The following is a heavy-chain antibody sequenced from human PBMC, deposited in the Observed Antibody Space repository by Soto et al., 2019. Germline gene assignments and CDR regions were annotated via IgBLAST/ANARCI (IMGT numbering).Heavy chain of an antibody. V-gene: IGHV5-51*01. CDR3: AAYSSGWTHYFDY. CDR1: GYSFTSYW. CDR2: IYPGDSDT. J-gene: IGHJ4*02. Sequence: PGESLKISCKGSGYSFTSYWIGWVSQMPGKGMEWMGIIYPGDSDTRYSPSFQGQVTISADKSISTAYLQWSSLKASDTAMYYCAAYSSGWTHYFDYWGQGTLVTVSS. D-gene: IGHD6-19*01.